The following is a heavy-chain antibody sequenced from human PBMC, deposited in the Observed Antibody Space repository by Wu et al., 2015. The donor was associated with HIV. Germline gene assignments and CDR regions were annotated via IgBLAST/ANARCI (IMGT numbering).Heavy chain of an antibody. CDR1: GGALSNYA. J-gene: IGHJ4*02. V-gene: IGHV1-18*01. D-gene: IGHD3-3*01. CDR2: ISTYNGNT. CDR3: ARAMDYDFWSGSDY. Sequence: QVHLVQSGAEVKKPGSSVKVSCKASGGALSNYAINWVRQAPGQGLEWMGWISTYNGNTNYAQKFQGRVTMTTDTSTSTADMELRSLRSDDTAVYYCARAMDYDFWSGSDYWGQGRPGHRLL.